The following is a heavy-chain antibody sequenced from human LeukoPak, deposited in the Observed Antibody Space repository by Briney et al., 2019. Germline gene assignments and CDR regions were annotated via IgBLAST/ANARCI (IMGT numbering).Heavy chain of an antibody. J-gene: IGHJ6*02. CDR3: ARDALPPSGYYYYGMDV. CDR2: IYYSGST. Sequence: PSETLSLTCTVSGGSISSGGYYRSWIRQHPGKGLEWIGYIYYSGSTYYNPSLKSRVTISVDTSKNQFSLKLSSVTAADTAVYYCARDALPPSGYYYYGMDVWGQGTTVTVSS. V-gene: IGHV4-31*03. CDR1: GGSISSGGYY. D-gene: IGHD7-27*01.